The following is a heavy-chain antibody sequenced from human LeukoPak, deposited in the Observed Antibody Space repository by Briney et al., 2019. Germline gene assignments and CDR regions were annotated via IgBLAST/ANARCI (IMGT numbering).Heavy chain of an antibody. J-gene: IGHJ4*02. CDR1: GFTFSSYG. V-gene: IGHV3-33*01. D-gene: IGHD3-22*01. CDR3: AREEYYDSSGPLGY. CDR2: IWYDRSNK. Sequence: GGSLRLSCAASGFTFSSYGMHWVRQAPGKGLEWVAVIWYDRSNKYYADSVKGRFTISRDNSKNTLYLQMNSLRAEDTAVYYCAREEYYDSSGPLGYWGQGTLVTVSS.